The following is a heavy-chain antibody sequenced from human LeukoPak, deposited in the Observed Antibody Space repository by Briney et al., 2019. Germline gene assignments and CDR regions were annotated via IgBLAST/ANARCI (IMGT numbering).Heavy chain of an antibody. CDR2: INPNSGGT. CDR3: ARGHTVTKGEYYYYMDV. CDR1: GYTFTGYY. V-gene: IGHV1-2*02. Sequence: ASVKVSCKASGYTFTGYYMHWVRQAPGQGLEWMGWINPNSGGTNYAQKFQGRVTMTRDTSISTAYMELSRLRSDDTAVYYCARGHTVTKGEYYYYMDVWGKGTTVTISS. J-gene: IGHJ6*03. D-gene: IGHD4-17*01.